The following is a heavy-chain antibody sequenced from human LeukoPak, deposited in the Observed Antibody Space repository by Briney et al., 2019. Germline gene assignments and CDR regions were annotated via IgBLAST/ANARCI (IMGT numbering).Heavy chain of an antibody. CDR3: AKVRFTMIVTLGAFDI. CDR1: GFTVSSNS. D-gene: IGHD3-22*01. CDR2: IYSGGKT. J-gene: IGHJ3*02. V-gene: IGHV3-53*01. Sequence: GGSLRLSCTVSGFTVSSNSWSWVRQAPGKGLEWVSFIYSGGKTHSSDSVKGRFTISRDNSKNTLYLQMNSLRAEDTAVYYCAKVRFTMIVTLGAFDIWGQGTMVTVSS.